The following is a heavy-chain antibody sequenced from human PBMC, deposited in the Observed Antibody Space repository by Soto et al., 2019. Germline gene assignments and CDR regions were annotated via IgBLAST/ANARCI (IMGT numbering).Heavy chain of an antibody. CDR3: TREDILGTRSFDY. J-gene: IGHJ4*02. CDR1: GFTFSKYS. V-gene: IGHV3-48*02. Sequence: EVQLVESGGGLVQPGGSLRLSCEASGFTFSKYSMNWVRQAPGKGLEWLSYISSNSITIYYADSVRGRFTISRDNAKNSLYLQMNSLRDEDTAVYYCTREDILGTRSFDYWGQGTLVTVSS. D-gene: IGHD1-26*01. CDR2: ISSNSITI.